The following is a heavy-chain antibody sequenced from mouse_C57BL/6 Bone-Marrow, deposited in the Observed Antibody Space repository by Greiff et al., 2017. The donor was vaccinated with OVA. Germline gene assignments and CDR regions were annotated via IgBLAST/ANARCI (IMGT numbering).Heavy chain of an antibody. CDR3: ARDGGSSDAMDY. Sequence: VQLQQSGPVLVKPGASVKMSCKASGYTFTDYYMNWVKQSHGKSLEWIGVINPYNGGTSYNQKFKGKATLTVDKSSSTAYMELNSLTSEDSAVYYCARDGGSSDAMDYWGQGTSVTVSS. J-gene: IGHJ4*01. D-gene: IGHD1-1*01. CDR2: INPYNGGT. V-gene: IGHV1-19*01. CDR1: GYTFTDYY.